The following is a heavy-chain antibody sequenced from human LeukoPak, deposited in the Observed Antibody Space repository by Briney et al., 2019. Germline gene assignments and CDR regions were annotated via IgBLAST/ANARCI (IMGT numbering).Heavy chain of an antibody. CDR2: INHSGST. J-gene: IGHJ4*02. D-gene: IGHD6-6*01. Sequence: PSETLSLTCAVYGGSFSGYYWSWIRQPPGKGLEWIGEINHSGSTNYNPSLKSRVTISVDTSKNQFSLKLSSVTAADTAVYYCAREYSSSLGIFGYWGQGTLVTVSS. CDR3: AREYSSSLGIFGY. V-gene: IGHV4-34*01. CDR1: GGSFSGYY.